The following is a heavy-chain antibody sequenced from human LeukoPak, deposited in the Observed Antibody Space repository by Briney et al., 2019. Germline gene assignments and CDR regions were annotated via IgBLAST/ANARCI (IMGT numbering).Heavy chain of an antibody. Sequence: GGSLRLSCAASGFTFSSYGMHWVSQAPGKGLEWVAVIWYDGSNKYYADSVKGRFTISRDNSKNTLYLQMNSLRAEDTAVYYCARDSSSWYTYYYYGMDVWGQGTTVTVSS. D-gene: IGHD6-13*01. CDR1: GFTFSSYG. CDR3: ARDSSSWYTYYYYGMDV. CDR2: IWYDGSNK. J-gene: IGHJ6*02. V-gene: IGHV3-33*01.